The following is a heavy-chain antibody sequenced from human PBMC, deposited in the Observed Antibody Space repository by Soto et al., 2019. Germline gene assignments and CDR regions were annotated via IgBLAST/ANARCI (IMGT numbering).Heavy chain of an antibody. CDR3: ARERSAAGTGWFDP. Sequence: ASVKVSCKASGYTFTGYYIHWVRQATGQGLEGMGWMNPNSGNTGYAQKFQGRVTMTRNTSISTAYMELSSLRSEDTAVYYCARERSAAGTGWFDPWGQGTLVTVSS. CDR2: MNPNSGNT. V-gene: IGHV1-8*02. D-gene: IGHD6-13*01. J-gene: IGHJ5*02. CDR1: GYTFTGYY.